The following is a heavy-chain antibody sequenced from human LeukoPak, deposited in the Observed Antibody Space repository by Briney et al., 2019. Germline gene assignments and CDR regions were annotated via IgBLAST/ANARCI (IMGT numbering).Heavy chain of an antibody. CDR1: GGSFSGYY. Sequence: SETLSLTCAVYGGSFSGYYWSWIRQPPGKGLEWIGEINHSGSTNYNPSLKSRVTISVDMSMNQFSLKLSSVTAADTAVYYCARAEQWLVPDAFDIWGQGTMVTVSS. CDR3: ARAEQWLVPDAFDI. J-gene: IGHJ3*02. CDR2: INHSGST. D-gene: IGHD6-19*01. V-gene: IGHV4-34*01.